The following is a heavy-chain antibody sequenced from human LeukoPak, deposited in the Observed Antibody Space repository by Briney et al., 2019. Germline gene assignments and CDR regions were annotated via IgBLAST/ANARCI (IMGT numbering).Heavy chain of an antibody. V-gene: IGHV4-59*12. CDR1: GGSISTYY. CDR2: IYYSGST. CDR3: ARETDTNFFDY. D-gene: IGHD2-2*01. J-gene: IGHJ4*02. Sequence: SQTLSLTCTVSGGSISTYYWSWIRQPPGKGLEWIGYIYYSGSTNYNRSLKSRVTISLDTSKNQFSLRLTSVTAADTAVYYCARETDTNFFDYWGQGTLVTVSS.